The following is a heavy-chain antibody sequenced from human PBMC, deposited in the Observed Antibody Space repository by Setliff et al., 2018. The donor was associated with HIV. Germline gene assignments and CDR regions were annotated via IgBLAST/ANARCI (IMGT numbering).Heavy chain of an antibody. D-gene: IGHD6-19*01. CDR1: GGTFNIYS. J-gene: IGHJ4*02. CDR2: INPIFGTP. CDR3: ARRTDSSGWPFDS. Sequence: GASVKVSCKASGGTFNIYSIHWVRQAPGQGLEWMGGINPIFGTPHYGQRFQGRVTITADESPSTAYMELNGLKFDDTAVYYCARRTDSSGWPFDSWGRGTLVTVSS. V-gene: IGHV1-69*13.